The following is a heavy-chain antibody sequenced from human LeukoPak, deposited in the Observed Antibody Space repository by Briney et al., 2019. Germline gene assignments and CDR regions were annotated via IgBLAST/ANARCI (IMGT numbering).Heavy chain of an antibody. CDR2: IYYSGST. CDR3: ARDPRGGTSRDNWFDP. Sequence: SETLSLTCTVSGGSISSYYWSWIRQPPGKGLEWIGYIYYSGSTNYNPSLKSRVTISVDTSKNQFYLKLNSVTAADTAVYYCARDPRGGTSRDNWFDPWGQGTLVTVSS. D-gene: IGHD1-1*01. J-gene: IGHJ5*02. CDR1: GGSISSYY. V-gene: IGHV4-59*01.